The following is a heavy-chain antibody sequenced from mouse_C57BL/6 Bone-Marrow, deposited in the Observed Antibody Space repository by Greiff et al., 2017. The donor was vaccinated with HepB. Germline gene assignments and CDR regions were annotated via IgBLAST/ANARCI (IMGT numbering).Heavy chain of an antibody. J-gene: IGHJ3*01. CDR2: SRNKANEYTT. CDR3: ARDAGSSGTSFAY. V-gene: IGHV7-1*01. D-gene: IGHD3-2*02. CDR1: GFTFSDFY. Sequence: EVKLVESGGGLVQSGRSLRLSCATSGFTFSDFYMEWVRQAPGKGLEWIAASRNKANEYTTEYSASVKGRFIVSRYTSQIILYLQMDALIAEDSAIYYWARDAGSSGTSFAYWPQVTLVTVSA.